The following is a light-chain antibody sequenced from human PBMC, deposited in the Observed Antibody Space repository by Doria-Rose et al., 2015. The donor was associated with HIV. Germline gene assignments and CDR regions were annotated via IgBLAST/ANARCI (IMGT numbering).Light chain of an antibody. CDR3: HQYGTSWT. Sequence: TQSPGTLSSSPGERATLSCRASQSFSSTYLAWYQQKPGQAPSLLIYDGSTRDTGIPDRFSASGSGTDFTLSINRLEPEDFALYYCHQYGTSWTFGQGTKVEI. CDR2: DGS. J-gene: IGKJ1*01. V-gene: IGKV3-20*01. CDR1: QSFSSTY.